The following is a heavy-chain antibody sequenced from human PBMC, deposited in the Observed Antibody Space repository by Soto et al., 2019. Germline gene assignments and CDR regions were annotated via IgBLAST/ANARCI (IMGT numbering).Heavy chain of an antibody. CDR3: VTVTNAEYFHH. D-gene: IGHD4-17*01. CDR1: GASIGSDG. CDR2: IYYSGST. Sequence: SETRSLTCTVSGASIGSDGWSWIRQPPGKGLEWIGYIYYSGSTNYNPSLKSRVTISVDTSRNQFSLKLSSVTAADTVVYCFVTVTNAEYFHHWGQGTLVPVSS. V-gene: IGHV4-59*01. J-gene: IGHJ1*01.